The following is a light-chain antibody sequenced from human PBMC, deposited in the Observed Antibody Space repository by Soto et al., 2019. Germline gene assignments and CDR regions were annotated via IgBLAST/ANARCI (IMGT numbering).Light chain of an antibody. CDR2: DVS. V-gene: IGLV2-11*01. Sequence: QSALTQPASVSGSPGQSITISCTGTSSDVGGYNYVSWYQQYPGKAPKIMIYDVSKRPSGVPDRFSGSKSDNTASLTISGLQAEDEADYYCCSYAGSYTFVFGIGTRSPS. J-gene: IGLJ1*01. CDR1: SSDVGGYNY. CDR3: CSYAGSYTFV.